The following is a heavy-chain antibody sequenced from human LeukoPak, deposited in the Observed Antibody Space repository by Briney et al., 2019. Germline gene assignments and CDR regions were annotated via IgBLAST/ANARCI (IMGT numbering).Heavy chain of an antibody. J-gene: IGHJ4*02. CDR1: GVSIIRTNW. V-gene: IGHV4-4*02. CDR2: IYYDGVT. Sequence: SGTLSLTCAVSGVSIIRTNWWIWVRQTPGRGLEWIGEIYYDGVTNYNPSLKSRVTISIDKSKNHFPLNLTSVTAADTAVYYCARDRDVAVHHPFYWGQGTLVTVSS. D-gene: IGHD5-24*01. CDR3: ARDRDVAVHHPFY.